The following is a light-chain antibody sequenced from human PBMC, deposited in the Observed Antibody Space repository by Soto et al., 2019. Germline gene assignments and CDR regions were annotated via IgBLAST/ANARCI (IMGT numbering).Light chain of an antibody. V-gene: IGKV3-20*01. CDR3: RQYGSSLTWT. CDR1: QSVSSSY. J-gene: IGKJ1*01. Sequence: EIVLTQSPGTLSLSPGERATLSCRASQSVSSSYLAWYQQKPGQAPRLLIYGASSRATGIPDRFSGSGSGTDFTLNINRLETEDFEVYCCRQYGSSLTWTFGQGTKVEIK. CDR2: GAS.